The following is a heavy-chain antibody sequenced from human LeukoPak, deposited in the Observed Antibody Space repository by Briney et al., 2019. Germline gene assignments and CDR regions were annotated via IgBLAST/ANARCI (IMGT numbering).Heavy chain of an antibody. V-gene: IGHV4-34*01. CDR3: ARYDSSGYPGAGAFDI. CDR1: GGSFSGYY. J-gene: IGHJ3*02. D-gene: IGHD3-22*01. Sequence: SETLSLTCAVYGGSFSGYYWSWIRQPPGKGLEWIGEINHSGSTNYNPSLKSRVTISVDTSKNQFSLKQSSVTAADTAVYYCARYDSSGYPGAGAFDIWGQGTMVTVSS. CDR2: INHSGST.